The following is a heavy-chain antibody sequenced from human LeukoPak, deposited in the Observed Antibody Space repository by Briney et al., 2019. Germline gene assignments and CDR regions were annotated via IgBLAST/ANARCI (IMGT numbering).Heavy chain of an antibody. CDR1: GGSISNYY. CDR3: ARAHYFGSGSRRAFDI. Sequence: PSETLSLTCTVSGGSISNYYWNWIRQPPGKGLEWIGYIYYSGSTNYNPSLKGRVTISVDTSNNHFSLKLSSVTAADTAMYYCARAHYFGSGSRRAFDIWGQGTMVTVSA. CDR2: IYYSGST. D-gene: IGHD3-10*01. V-gene: IGHV4-59*12. J-gene: IGHJ3*02.